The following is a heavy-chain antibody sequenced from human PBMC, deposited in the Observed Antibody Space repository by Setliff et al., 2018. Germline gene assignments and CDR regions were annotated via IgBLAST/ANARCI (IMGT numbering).Heavy chain of an antibody. D-gene: IGHD3-22*01. V-gene: IGHV3-43*01. CDR2: VTWDGGTT. J-gene: IGHJ4*02. Sequence: GESLRLSCAASGFTFSSYAMHWVRQAPGKGLEWVSLVTWDGGTTNYAESVKGRFTISRDNNKNSLYLQMKSLRSEDTALYYCVRSTSYLDRRGYKGYYFDHWGQGTPVTVSS. CDR1: GFTFSSYA. CDR3: VRSTSYLDRRGYKGYYFDH.